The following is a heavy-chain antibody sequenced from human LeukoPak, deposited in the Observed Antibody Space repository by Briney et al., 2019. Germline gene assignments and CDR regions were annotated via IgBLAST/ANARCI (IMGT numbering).Heavy chain of an antibody. Sequence: GGSLRLSCAASGFTFSSYAMSWVRQAPGKGLEWVAVISYDGSNKYYADSVKGRFTISRDNSKNTLYLQMNSLRAEDTAVYYCASNSDSSGYVVDYWGQGTLVTVSS. CDR1: GFTFSSYA. CDR3: ASNSDSSGYVVDY. CDR2: ISYDGSNK. J-gene: IGHJ4*02. V-gene: IGHV3-30-3*01. D-gene: IGHD3-22*01.